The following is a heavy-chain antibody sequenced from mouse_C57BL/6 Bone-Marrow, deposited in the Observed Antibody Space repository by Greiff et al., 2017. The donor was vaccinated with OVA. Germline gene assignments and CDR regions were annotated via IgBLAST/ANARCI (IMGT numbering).Heavy chain of an antibody. D-gene: IGHD1-1*01. CDR2: IYPGSGST. CDR1: GYTFTSYW. J-gene: IGHJ4*01. V-gene: IGHV1-55*01. Sequence: QVQLQQPGAELVKPGASVKMSCKASGYTFTSYWITWVKQRPGQGLEWIGDIYPGSGSTNYNEKFKGKATLTVDTSSSTAYMQLSRLTSEDSAVYYCARGNYGSSLYAMDYWGQGTSVTVSS. CDR3: ARGNYGSSLYAMDY.